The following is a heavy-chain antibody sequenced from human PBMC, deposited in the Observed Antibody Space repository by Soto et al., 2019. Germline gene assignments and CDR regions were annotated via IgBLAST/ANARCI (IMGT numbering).Heavy chain of an antibody. CDR1: RDSVSDYY. CDR2: IHYSRGI. D-gene: IGHD3-10*01. V-gene: IGHV4-59*08. J-gene: IGHJ4*02. CDR3: ARRAPESVGSIPFFDS. Sequence: QVQLQESGPGLVKPSETLSLTCTVSRDSVSDYYWSWIRQPPGKGLEWIGFIHYSRGIKYSPSLESRVAISVDKSRSQISLKLRSVTAADTAVYYCARRAPESVGSIPFFDSWGPGTLVTVSS.